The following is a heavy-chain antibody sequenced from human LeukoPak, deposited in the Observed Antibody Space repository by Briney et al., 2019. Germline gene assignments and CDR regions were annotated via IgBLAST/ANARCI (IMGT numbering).Heavy chain of an antibody. J-gene: IGHJ4*02. D-gene: IGHD3-10*01. V-gene: IGHV3-23*01. CDR3: AKDFYNSGSYYLDY. CDR1: GFTFSSYA. Sequence: GGSLRLSCAASGFTFSSYAMSWVRQAPGKGLEWVSGISYSGGSTYYADSVKGRFTISRDNSKNTLHLQMNSLRAEDTAVYYCAKDFYNSGSYYLDYWGQGTPVTVSS. CDR2: ISYSGGST.